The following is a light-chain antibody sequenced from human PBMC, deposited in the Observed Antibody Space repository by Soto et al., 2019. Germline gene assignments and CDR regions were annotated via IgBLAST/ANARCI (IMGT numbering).Light chain of an antibody. V-gene: IGKV2-28*01. CDR3: MQSLQTPLA. Sequence: DIVMTQSPLSLPVTPGEPASISCRSSQSLLDSNGDNCLEWYLQKPGQSPQLLIYLGSNRASGVLDRLSVSGSGTDFTLKISGVEAEDVVVYYCMQSLQTPLAFCKGIKGEIK. J-gene: IGKJ1*01. CDR2: LGS. CDR1: QSLLDSNGDNC.